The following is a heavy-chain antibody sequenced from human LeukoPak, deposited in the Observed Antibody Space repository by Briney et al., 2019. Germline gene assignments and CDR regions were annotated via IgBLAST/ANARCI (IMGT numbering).Heavy chain of an antibody. Sequence: PGGSLTLSCAASGFTFSDYDMSWVRQAPGKGLEWVSYITSSGTTIYYADSVKGRFTISRDNAKNSLYLQMNSLRDEDTAVYYCARHKRARLYAMDVWGQGTTVTVSS. V-gene: IGHV3-48*02. CDR1: GFTFSDYD. CDR3: ARHKRARLYAMDV. D-gene: IGHD3-16*01. J-gene: IGHJ6*02. CDR2: ITSSGTTI.